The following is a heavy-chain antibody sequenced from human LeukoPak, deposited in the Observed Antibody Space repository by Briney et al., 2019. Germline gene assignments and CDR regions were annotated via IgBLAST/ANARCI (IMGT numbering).Heavy chain of an antibody. J-gene: IGHJ5*02. D-gene: IGHD3-9*01. Sequence: PSETLSLTCAVYGGSFSGHYCSWIRQPPGKGLEYIGEINHRGSANYNPSLKSRVTISLDTSKKQFSLKLSSVTAADTSVYYCASSPRFLRYFDPWGQGTLVTVSS. CDR3: ASSPRFLRYFDP. CDR2: INHRGSA. V-gene: IGHV4-34*01. CDR1: GGSFSGHY.